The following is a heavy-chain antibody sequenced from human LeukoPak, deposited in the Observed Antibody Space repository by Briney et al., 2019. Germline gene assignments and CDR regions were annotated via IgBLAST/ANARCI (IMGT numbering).Heavy chain of an antibody. V-gene: IGHV4-4*07. CDR2: IYTTGSS. J-gene: IGHJ4*02. D-gene: IGHD6-19*01. CDR3: ARDNPVAGNRGIDY. CDR1: GGSFSGYY. Sequence: SETLSLTCAVYGGSFSGYYWSWIRQPAGKGLEWLGRIYTTGSSNYNPSLKSRVTMSVDTSKNQFSLKLSSVTAADTAVYYCARDNPVAGNRGIDYWGQGTPVTVSS.